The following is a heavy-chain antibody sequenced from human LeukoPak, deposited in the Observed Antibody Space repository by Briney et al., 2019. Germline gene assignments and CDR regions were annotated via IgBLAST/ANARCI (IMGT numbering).Heavy chain of an antibody. CDR3: ARGRYYGSGSYDY. V-gene: IGHV4-59*12. CDR2: IYYSGST. CDR1: GGSISSYY. D-gene: IGHD3-10*01. Sequence: SETLSLTCTVSGGSISSYYWSWIRQPPGKGLEWIGYIYYSGSTNYNPSLKSRVTISVDTSKNQFSLKLSSVTAADTAVYYCARGRYYGSGSYDYWGQATLVTVSS. J-gene: IGHJ4*02.